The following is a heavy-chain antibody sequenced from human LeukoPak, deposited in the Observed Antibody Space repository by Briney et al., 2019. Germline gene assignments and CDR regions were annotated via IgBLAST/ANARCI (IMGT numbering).Heavy chain of an antibody. CDR2: MNPNSGNT. CDR3: ARDRYYDSSGYYPAAFDI. V-gene: IGHV1-8*01. D-gene: IGHD3-22*01. CDR1: GYTFTSYD. Sequence: GASVKVSCKASGYTFTSYDINWVRQATGQGLEWMGWMNPNSGNTGYAQKFQGRVTMTRNTSISTAYMELSSLRSEDTAVYYCARDRYYDSSGYYPAAFDIWGQGTMVTVSS. J-gene: IGHJ3*02.